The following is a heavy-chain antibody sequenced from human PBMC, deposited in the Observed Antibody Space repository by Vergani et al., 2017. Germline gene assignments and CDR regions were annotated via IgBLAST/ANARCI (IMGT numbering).Heavy chain of an antibody. CDR1: GGSISSSSYY. D-gene: IGHD5-24*01. CDR3: ARQRIRDGGAFDI. Sequence: QVQLQESGPGLVKPSETLSLTCTVSGGSISSSSYYWGWIRQPPGKGLEWIGSIYYSGSTYYNPSLKSRVTISVDTSKNQFSLKLSSVTAADTAVYYCARQRIRDGGAFDIWGQGTMVTVSS. CDR2: IYYSGST. J-gene: IGHJ3*02. V-gene: IGHV4-39*01.